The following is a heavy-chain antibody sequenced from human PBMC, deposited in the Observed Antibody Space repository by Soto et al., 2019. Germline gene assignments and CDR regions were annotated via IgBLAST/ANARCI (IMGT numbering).Heavy chain of an antibody. D-gene: IGHD1-26*01. CDR2: VSGYNRNT. J-gene: IGHJ4*02. CDR3: ALKRQWEPLIY. CDR1: GYTFTNYG. V-gene: IGHV1-18*01. Sequence: QVQLVQSGVEVKMPGASVKLACKASGYTFTNYGLTWVRQVPGQGLEWIGWVSGYNRNTNYAQKFEDRVIMTTETSTSTALLAMTSLSPDDTGIYFCALKRQWEPLIYWGQGTLLTVSP.